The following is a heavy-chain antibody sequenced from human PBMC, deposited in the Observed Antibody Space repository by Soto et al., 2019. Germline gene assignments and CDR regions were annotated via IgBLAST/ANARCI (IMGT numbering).Heavy chain of an antibody. V-gene: IGHV3-48*02. CDR3: ARAEAAAGPFGY. D-gene: IGHD6-13*01. Sequence: EVQLVESGGGLVQPGGSLRLSCAASGFTFSSYSMNWVRQAPGKGLEWVSYITSSSSTIYYADSVKGRFTISRDNAKNSLYLQMNSLRNEDTAVYDCARAEAAAGPFGYWGQGTLVTVSS. CDR1: GFTFSSYS. J-gene: IGHJ4*02. CDR2: ITSSSSTI.